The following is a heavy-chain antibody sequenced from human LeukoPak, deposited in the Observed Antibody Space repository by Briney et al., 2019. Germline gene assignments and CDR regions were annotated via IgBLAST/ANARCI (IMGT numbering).Heavy chain of an antibody. V-gene: IGHV1-46*01. Sequence: AASVKVSCKASGYILTNYYMHWVRQAPGQGLEWMGTINPSGGSTTYAQKFQGRVTMTRDTSTSTVYMELSSLRSEDTAVYYCARDHGSAYYRAPRHWGQGTLVTVSS. CDR1: GYILTNYY. J-gene: IGHJ4*02. D-gene: IGHD3-10*01. CDR3: ARDHGSAYYRAPRH. CDR2: INPSGGST.